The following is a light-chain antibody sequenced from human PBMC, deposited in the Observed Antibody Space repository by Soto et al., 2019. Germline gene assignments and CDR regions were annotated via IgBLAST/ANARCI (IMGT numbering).Light chain of an antibody. J-gene: IGKJ4*01. CDR2: AAS. Sequence: DIPMTQSPSSLSASVGDRVIITCRASQSISSYLNWYQQKPGKAPKLLIYAASSLQSGVPSRFNGSGSGADFTLTISSLQPEDFATYYCQQSYTTPLTFGGGTKVEIK. CDR3: QQSYTTPLT. CDR1: QSISSY. V-gene: IGKV1-39*01.